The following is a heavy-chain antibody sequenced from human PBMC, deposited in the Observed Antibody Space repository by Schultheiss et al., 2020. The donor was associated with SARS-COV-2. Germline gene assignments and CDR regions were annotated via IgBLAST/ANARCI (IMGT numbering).Heavy chain of an antibody. Sequence: SETLSLTCTVSGDSISSYYWSWIRQPPGKGLEWIGYVYYSGSTDYDPSLKSRVSILVDTSKNQFSLKLSSVTAADTAVYYCAGTVKLKYYFDYWGQGTLVTVSS. CDR2: VYYSGST. V-gene: IGHV4-59*12. CDR3: AGTVKLKYYFDY. J-gene: IGHJ4*02. D-gene: IGHD4-17*01. CDR1: GDSISSYY.